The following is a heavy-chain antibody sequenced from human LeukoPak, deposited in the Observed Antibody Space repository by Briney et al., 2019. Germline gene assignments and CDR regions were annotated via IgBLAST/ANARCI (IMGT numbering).Heavy chain of an antibody. CDR3: ARVRSAGKLGGYGNFDF. D-gene: IGHD5-12*01. CDR2: IKQDGSGK. J-gene: IGHJ4*02. V-gene: IGHV3-7*04. Sequence: GGSLRLSCAASGFTFDGYGMNWVRQAPGKGLEWVANIKQDGSGKYYVDSVKGRFTISRDNAKNSLYLQMNSLRAEDTAVYYCARVRSAGKLGGYGNFDFWGQGTLVTVSS. CDR1: GFTFDGYG.